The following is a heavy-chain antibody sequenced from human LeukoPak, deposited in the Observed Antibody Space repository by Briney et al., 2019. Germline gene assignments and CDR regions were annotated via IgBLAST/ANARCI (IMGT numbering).Heavy chain of an antibody. CDR2: IRYDGSNK. CDR1: GFIFSSYG. CDR3: AKGPRAYYYGSGTYSKESYLDY. D-gene: IGHD3-10*01. Sequence: GGSLRLSCAASGFIFSSYGMHWVRQAPGKGLEWVACIRYDGSNKKYVDSVKGRFTISRDNSKNTLYLQMNSLRAEDTAVYYCAKGPRAYYYGSGTYSKESYLDYWGQGTLVTVSS. V-gene: IGHV3-30*02. J-gene: IGHJ4*02.